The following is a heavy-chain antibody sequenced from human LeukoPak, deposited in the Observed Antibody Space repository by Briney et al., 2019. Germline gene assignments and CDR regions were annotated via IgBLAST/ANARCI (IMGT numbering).Heavy chain of an antibody. J-gene: IGHJ4*02. CDR2: IIPILGIA. D-gene: IGHD2-15*01. CDR1: GGTFSSYA. V-gene: IGHV1-69*04. Sequence: GASVKVSCKASGGTFSSYAISWVRQAPGQGLEWMGRIIPILGIANYAQKFQGRVTITADKSTSTAYMELSSLRSEDTAVYYCARERAAKGGADFDYWGQGTLVTVSS. CDR3: ARERAAKGGADFDY.